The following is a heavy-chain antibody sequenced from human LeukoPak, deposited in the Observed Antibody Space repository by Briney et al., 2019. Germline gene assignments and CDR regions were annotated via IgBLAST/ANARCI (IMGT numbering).Heavy chain of an antibody. Sequence: GGSLRLSCAASGFTVSNNYMSWVRQAPGKGLEWVSIIYSGGSTYYADSVKGRFTISRDNSKNTLYLQVNSLRAEDTAVYYCARAGGFTAGMDVWGQGTTVTVSS. V-gene: IGHV3-66*02. CDR2: IYSGGST. CDR1: GFTVSNNY. CDR3: ARAGGFTAGMDV. D-gene: IGHD3-10*01. J-gene: IGHJ6*02.